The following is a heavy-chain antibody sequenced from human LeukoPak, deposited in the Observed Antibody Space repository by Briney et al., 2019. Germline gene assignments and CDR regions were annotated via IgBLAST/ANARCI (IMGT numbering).Heavy chain of an antibody. V-gene: IGHV3-15*01. Sequence: SGGSLRLLCAASGFTFSNAWMSWLRQATGKGLEWIGRIKSKTDDGTTDYAAPVKGRFTISRDDSTDTLYLQLISLKTEDTAIYYCTTDPRNGYYFDYWGQGTLVTVSS. CDR1: GFTFSNAW. J-gene: IGHJ4*02. D-gene: IGHD1-1*01. CDR3: TTDPRNGYYFDY. CDR2: IKSKTDDGTT.